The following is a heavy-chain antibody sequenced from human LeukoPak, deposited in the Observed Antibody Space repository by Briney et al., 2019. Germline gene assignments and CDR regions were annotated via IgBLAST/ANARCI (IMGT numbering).Heavy chain of an antibody. CDR3: ARDMRDAGITMIVVGAFDI. D-gene: IGHD3-22*01. J-gene: IGHJ3*02. Sequence: GGSLRLSCAASGFTFSSYSMNWVRQAPGKGLEWVSSISSSSSYIYYADSVKGRFTISRDNAKNSLYLQINSLRDEDTAVYYCARDMRDAGITMIVVGAFDIWGQGTMVTVSS. V-gene: IGHV3-21*01. CDR2: ISSSSSYI. CDR1: GFTFSSYS.